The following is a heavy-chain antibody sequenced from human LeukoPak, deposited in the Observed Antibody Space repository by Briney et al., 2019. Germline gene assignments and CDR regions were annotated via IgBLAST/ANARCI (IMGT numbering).Heavy chain of an antibody. J-gene: IGHJ5*02. CDR3: ARDHKYSSPSGWFDP. D-gene: IGHD6-6*01. CDR1: GYTFTSYG. Sequence: ASVKVSCKASGYTFTSYGISWVRQAPGQGLEWMGWISAYNGNTNYAQKLQGRVTLTTDTSTSTAYMELRSLRSDDTTVYYCARDHKYSSPSGWFDPWGQGTLVTVSS. CDR2: ISAYNGNT. V-gene: IGHV1-18*01.